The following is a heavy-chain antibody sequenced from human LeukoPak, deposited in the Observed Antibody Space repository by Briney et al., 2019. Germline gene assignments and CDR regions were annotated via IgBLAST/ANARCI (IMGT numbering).Heavy chain of an antibody. J-gene: IGHJ3*02. D-gene: IGHD3-10*01. CDR1: GFTFSSYA. CDR2: ISYDGSNK. Sequence: GGSLRLSCAASGFTFSSYAMHWVRQAPGKGLEWVAVISYDGSNKYYADSVKGRFTISRDNSKNTLYLQMNSLRAEDTAVYYCARDYYGSGSGAFDIWGQGTMVTVSS. CDR3: ARDYYGSGSGAFDI. V-gene: IGHV3-30*04.